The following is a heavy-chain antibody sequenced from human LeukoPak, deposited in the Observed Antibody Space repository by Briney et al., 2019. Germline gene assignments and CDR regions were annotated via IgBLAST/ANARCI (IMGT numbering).Heavy chain of an antibody. CDR3: AKATHYDFWSVDAFDI. V-gene: IGHV3-23*01. CDR2: ISGSGGST. J-gene: IGHJ3*02. CDR1: GFTFSSYA. Sequence: GGSLRLSCAASGFTFSSYAMSWVRQAPGKGLEWVSAISGSGGSTYYADSVKGRFTISRDNSKNTLYLQMNGLRAEDTAVYYCAKATHYDFWSVDAFDIWGQGTMVTVSS. D-gene: IGHD3-3*01.